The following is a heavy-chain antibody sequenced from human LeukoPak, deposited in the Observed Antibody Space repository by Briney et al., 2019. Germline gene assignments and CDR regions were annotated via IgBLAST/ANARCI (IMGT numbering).Heavy chain of an antibody. D-gene: IGHD3-10*01. V-gene: IGHV3-15*01. Sequence: GASLRLSCAASGFTFSNAWMSWVRQAPGKGLEWVGRIKSKTASGTTDYAAPVKCRFTISRVNSTITLRLQMNSVKTKDTAVYYCTTLHLLWFGEYYFDFWGQGTLVTVSS. CDR3: TTLHLLWFGEYYFDF. CDR2: IKSKTASGTT. J-gene: IGHJ4*02. CDR1: GFTFSNAW.